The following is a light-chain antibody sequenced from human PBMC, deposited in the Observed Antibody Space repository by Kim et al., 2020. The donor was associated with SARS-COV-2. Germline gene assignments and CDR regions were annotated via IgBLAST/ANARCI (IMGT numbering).Light chain of an antibody. CDR2: YDS. CDR3: QVWDTDTDDYV. V-gene: IGLV3-21*01. Sequence: PGQTARITCGGNNIGGHSVHWYQQKPGQAPVLVIYYDSDRPSGIPERFSGAKAATTATLTISRVEAGDEADYYCQVWDTDTDDYVFGTGTKVTVL. CDR1: NIGGHS. J-gene: IGLJ1*01.